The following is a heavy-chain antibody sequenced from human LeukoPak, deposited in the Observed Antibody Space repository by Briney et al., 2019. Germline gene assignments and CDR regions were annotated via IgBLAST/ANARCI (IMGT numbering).Heavy chain of an antibody. CDR3: ARDDYIVVGIDY. CDR2: ISAYNGNT. Sequence: ASVKVSCKASGYTFTGYGISWVRPAPGQGLEWVGWISAYNGNTNYAQKLQGRVTMTTDTSTSTAYMELRSLRSDDTAVYYCARDDYIVVGIDYWGQGTLVTVSS. V-gene: IGHV1-18*01. J-gene: IGHJ4*02. D-gene: IGHD2-15*01. CDR1: GYTFTGYG.